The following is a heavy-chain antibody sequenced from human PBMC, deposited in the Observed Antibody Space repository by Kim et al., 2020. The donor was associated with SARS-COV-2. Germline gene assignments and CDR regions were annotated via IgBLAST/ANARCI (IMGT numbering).Heavy chain of an antibody. CDR3: AKVGNNWYSDS. J-gene: IGHJ4*02. V-gene: IGHV3-23*05. D-gene: IGHD1-1*01. Sequence: YVDSVKGRFIISRDNSKNTLYLQMNNLRAEDTAVYYCAKVGNNWYSDSWGQGTLVTVSS.